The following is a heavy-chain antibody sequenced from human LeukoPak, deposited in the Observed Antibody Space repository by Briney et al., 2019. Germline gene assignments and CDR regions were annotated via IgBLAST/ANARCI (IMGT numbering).Heavy chain of an antibody. Sequence: SETLSLTCTVSGGSISSGSYYWSWIRQPAGKGLEWIGRIYTSGSTNYNPSLKSRVTMSIDTSKTQFSLKLSSVTAADTAVYYCARVIAAAGMNCFDPWGQGTLVTVSS. D-gene: IGHD6-13*01. V-gene: IGHV4-61*02. CDR3: ARVIAAAGMNCFDP. CDR2: IYTSGST. J-gene: IGHJ5*02. CDR1: GGSISSGSYY.